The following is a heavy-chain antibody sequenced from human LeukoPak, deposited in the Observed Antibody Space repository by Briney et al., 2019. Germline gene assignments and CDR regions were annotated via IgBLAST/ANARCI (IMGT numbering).Heavy chain of an antibody. D-gene: IGHD6-19*01. CDR2: INHSGST. CDR1: GGSFSGYY. V-gene: IGHV4-34*01. CDR3: ARAGRKQWLRYIDY. J-gene: IGHJ4*02. Sequence: SETLSLTCAVYGGSFSGYYWSWIRQPPGKGLEWIGEINHSGSTNYNPSLKSRVTISVDTSKNQFSLKLSSVTAADTAVYYCARAGRKQWLRYIDYWGQGTLDTVSS.